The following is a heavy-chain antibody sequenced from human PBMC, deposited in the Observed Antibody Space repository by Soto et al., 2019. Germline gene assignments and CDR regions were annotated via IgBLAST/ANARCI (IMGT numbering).Heavy chain of an antibody. Sequence: GGSVRLSCAASGFTFSTYDMSWVRQAPGKGLEWVSGISGSGGSTNYADSVKGRFTISRDNPKNTLYLQMNSLRAEDTAVYYCANVGYWGQGTQVTVSS. V-gene: IGHV3-23*01. CDR3: ANVGY. CDR1: GFTFSTYD. J-gene: IGHJ4*02. CDR2: ISGSGGST. D-gene: IGHD4-17*01.